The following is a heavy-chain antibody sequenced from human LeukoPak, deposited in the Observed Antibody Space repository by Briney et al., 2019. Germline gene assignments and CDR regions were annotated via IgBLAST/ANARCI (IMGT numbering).Heavy chain of an antibody. V-gene: IGHV3-23*01. CDR2: ISGSGGST. Sequence: LPGGSLRLSCAASGFTFSSYAMSWVRQAPGKGLEWVSAISGSGGSTYYADSVKGRLTISRDNSKNTLYLQMNSLRAEDTAVYYCAKAYYDFWSGYYQPVDYWGQGTLVTVSS. D-gene: IGHD3-3*01. CDR3: AKAYYDFWSGYYQPVDY. J-gene: IGHJ4*02. CDR1: GFTFSSYA.